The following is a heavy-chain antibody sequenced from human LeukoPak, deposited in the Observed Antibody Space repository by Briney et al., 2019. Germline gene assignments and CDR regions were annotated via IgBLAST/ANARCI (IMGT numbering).Heavy chain of an antibody. Sequence: SETLSLTCTVSGGSISSYYRSWLRQPPGKGLEWIGYIYYSGSTYYNPSLKSRVTISVDTSKNQFSLKLSSVTAADTAVYYCARDRGPYSGYDSYYFDYWGQGTLVTVSS. CDR3: ARDRGPYSGYDSYYFDY. V-gene: IGHV4-59*12. CDR2: IYYSGST. J-gene: IGHJ4*02. D-gene: IGHD5-12*01. CDR1: GGSISSYY.